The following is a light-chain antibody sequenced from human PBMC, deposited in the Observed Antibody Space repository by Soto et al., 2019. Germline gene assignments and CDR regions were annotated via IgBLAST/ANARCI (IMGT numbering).Light chain of an antibody. CDR2: KAS. J-gene: IGKJ1*01. V-gene: IGKV1-5*03. CDR3: QQYNDYWT. Sequence: DIQMTQSPSTLSASVGDRVTITCRASQSINIWLAWYQQKPGRAPKLLIYKASTLESGVPLRFSGSRSGTEFTLTISSLQPDDFATYYCQQYNDYWTFGQGTKVGIK. CDR1: QSINIW.